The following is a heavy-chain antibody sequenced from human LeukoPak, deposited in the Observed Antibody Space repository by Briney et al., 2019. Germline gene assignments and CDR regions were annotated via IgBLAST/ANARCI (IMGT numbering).Heavy chain of an antibody. J-gene: IGHJ5*02. V-gene: IGHV4-34*01. D-gene: IGHD2-2*01. CDR2: INHSGST. Sequence: SETLSLTCAVYGGSFSGYYWSWIRQPPGKGLEWIGEINHSGSTNYNPSLKSRVTISVDTSKNQFSLKLSSVAAADTAVYYCARGRSAPSGTSGNWFDPWGQGTLVTVSS. CDR3: ARGRSAPSGTSGNWFDP. CDR1: GGSFSGYY.